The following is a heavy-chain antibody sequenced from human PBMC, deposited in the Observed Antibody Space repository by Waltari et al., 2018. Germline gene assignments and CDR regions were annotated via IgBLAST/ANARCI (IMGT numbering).Heavy chain of an antibody. J-gene: IGHJ4*02. CDR3: ARDSVGGPFDY. CDR1: GGSISSHY. Sequence: QVQLQESGPGLVKPSETLSLPCTVSGGSISSHYWSWIRQPPGKGLEWIGYIYYSGSTNYNPSLKSRVTISVDTSKNQFSLKLSSVTAANTAVYYCARDSVGGPFDYWGQGTLVTVSS. D-gene: IGHD2-15*01. CDR2: IYYSGST. V-gene: IGHV4-59*11.